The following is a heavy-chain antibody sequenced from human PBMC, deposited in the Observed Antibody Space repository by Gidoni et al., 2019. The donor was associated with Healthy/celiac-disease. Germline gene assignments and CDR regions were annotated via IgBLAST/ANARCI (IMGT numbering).Heavy chain of an antibody. CDR1: GFTFSSYS. CDR2: ISSSSSYI. J-gene: IGHJ4*02. Sequence: EVQLVESGGGLVKPGGSLRPSCAASGFTFSSYSMNWVRQAPGKGLEWVSSISSSSSYIYYADSVKGRFTISRDNAKNSLYLQMNSLRAEDTAVYYCARSRRIVGATDFDYWGQGTLVTVSS. D-gene: IGHD1-26*01. CDR3: ARSRRIVGATDFDY. V-gene: IGHV3-21*01.